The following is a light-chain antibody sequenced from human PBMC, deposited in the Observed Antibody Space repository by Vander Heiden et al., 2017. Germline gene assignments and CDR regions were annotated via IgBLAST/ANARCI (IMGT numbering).Light chain of an antibody. CDR2: DVS. V-gene: IGLV2-14*03. CDR3: SSYTSSSTYV. Sequence: QSALTQPASVSGAPGQSITISCTGTSSDVGGYHYVSWYQQYPGQAPNIMLYDVSNRPSGVSNRFSGSKSGNTASLTISGLQAEDEADYYCSSYTSSSTYVFGTGTKVTVL. CDR1: SSDVGGYHY. J-gene: IGLJ1*01.